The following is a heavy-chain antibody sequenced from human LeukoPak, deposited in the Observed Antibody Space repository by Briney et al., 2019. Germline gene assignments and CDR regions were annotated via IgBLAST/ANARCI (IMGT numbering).Heavy chain of an antibody. D-gene: IGHD3-22*01. CDR2: ISSSSSYT. Sequence: GGSLGLSCAASGFTFSDYYMSWIRQAPGKGLEWVSYISSSSSYTNYADSVKGRFTISRDNAKNSLYLQMNSLRAEDTAVYYCARVYYYDSSGYPGPLDYWGQGTLVTVSS. V-gene: IGHV3-11*06. J-gene: IGHJ4*02. CDR3: ARVYYYDSSGYPGPLDY. CDR1: GFTFSDYY.